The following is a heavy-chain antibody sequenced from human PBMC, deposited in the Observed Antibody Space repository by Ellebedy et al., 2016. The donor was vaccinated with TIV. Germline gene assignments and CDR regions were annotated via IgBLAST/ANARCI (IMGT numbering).Heavy chain of an antibody. V-gene: IGHV1-69*13. CDR2: IVAVFGTT. CDR3: ARYSGYHFRGNYFDY. Sequence: AASVKVSCKASGGIFRSNAFSWVRQAPGQGLEWMGGIVAVFGTTTYAQKFQGRVTITADESTSAVYMELSGLTADDTAVYYCARYSGYHFRGNYFDYWGQGTLVTVSS. D-gene: IGHD5-12*01. J-gene: IGHJ4*02. CDR1: GGIFRSNA.